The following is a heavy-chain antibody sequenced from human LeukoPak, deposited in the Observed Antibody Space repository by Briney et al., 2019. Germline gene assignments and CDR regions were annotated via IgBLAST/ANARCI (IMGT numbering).Heavy chain of an antibody. V-gene: IGHV1-18*01. J-gene: IGHJ4*02. Sequence: ASVKVSCKASGYTFTSYGISWVRQAPGQGLEWMGWISAYNGNTNYAQKLQGRVTMTTDTSTSTAYMELRSLRSDDTAVYYCVRVAMPYCSGGSCYSSDFFDYWGQGTLVTVSS. CDR3: VRVAMPYCSGGSCYSSDFFDY. D-gene: IGHD2-15*01. CDR1: GYTFTSYG. CDR2: ISAYNGNT.